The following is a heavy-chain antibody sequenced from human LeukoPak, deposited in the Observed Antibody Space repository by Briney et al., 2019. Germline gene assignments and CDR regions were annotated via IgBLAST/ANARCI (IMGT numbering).Heavy chain of an antibody. D-gene: IGHD3-10*01. CDR1: GGSISGSSDY. Sequence: SETLSLTCSVFGGSISGSSDYWGWIRQPPGRGLEWIGTIYYSGSTYYNPSLKSRVTISVDTSKNQFSLKLSSVTAADTAVYYCARETYYYGSGSYSYYFDYWGQGTLVTVSS. CDR2: IYYSGST. V-gene: IGHV4-39*07. CDR3: ARETYYYGSGSYSYYFDY. J-gene: IGHJ4*02.